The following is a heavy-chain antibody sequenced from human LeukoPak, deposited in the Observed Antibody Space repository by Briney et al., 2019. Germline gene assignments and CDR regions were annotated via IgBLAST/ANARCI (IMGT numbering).Heavy chain of an antibody. CDR1: GGSISSYY. J-gene: IGHJ4*02. V-gene: IGHV4-59*12. Sequence: PSETLSLTCTVSGGSISSYYWSWIRQPRGKGLEWIGYIYYSGSTNYNPSLKSRVTISVDTSKNQFSLKLSSVTAADTAVYYCARNLGEYIVVVPAANWGQGTLVTVSS. CDR2: IYYSGST. D-gene: IGHD2-2*01. CDR3: ARNLGEYIVVVPAAN.